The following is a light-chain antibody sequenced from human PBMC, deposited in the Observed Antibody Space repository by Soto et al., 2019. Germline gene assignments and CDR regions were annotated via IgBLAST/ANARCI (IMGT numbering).Light chain of an antibody. Sequence: QSALTQPASVSGSPGQSITISCTGTSSDVGFYNYVSWYQQHPGKAPKLMIYDVTNRPSGVSSRFSGSKSGNTASLTISGLQAEDEADYYCSSYTISSTRVFGGGTKLTVL. V-gene: IGLV2-14*03. CDR3: SSYTISSTRV. CDR2: DVT. CDR1: SSDVGFYNY. J-gene: IGLJ2*01.